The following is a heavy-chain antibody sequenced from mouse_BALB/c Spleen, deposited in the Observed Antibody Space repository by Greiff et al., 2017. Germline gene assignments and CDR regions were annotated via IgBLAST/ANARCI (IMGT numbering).Heavy chain of an antibody. CDR2: INPSSGYT. J-gene: IGHJ4*01. CDR3: ARLSGFMDY. Sequence: VKLMESAAELARPGASVKMSCKASGYTFTSYTMHWVKQRPGQGLEWIGYINPSSGYTEYNQKFKDKTTLTADKSSSTAYMQLSSLTSEDSAVYYCARLSGFMDYWGQGTSVTVSS. CDR1: GYTFTSYT. V-gene: IGHV1-4*02. D-gene: IGHD3-1*01.